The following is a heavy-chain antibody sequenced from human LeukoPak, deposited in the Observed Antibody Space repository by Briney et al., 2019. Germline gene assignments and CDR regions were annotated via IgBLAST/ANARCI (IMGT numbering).Heavy chain of an antibody. Sequence: SETLSLTCAVYGGSFSGYYWSWIRQPPGKGLEWIGEINHSGSTNYNTSLKSRLTISVDTSKNQFSLKLSSVTAADTAVYYCARFKYIVVVPAGFDYWGQGTLVTVSS. J-gene: IGHJ4*02. D-gene: IGHD2-2*01. CDR1: GGSFSGYY. CDR3: ARFKYIVVVPAGFDY. V-gene: IGHV4-34*01. CDR2: INHSGST.